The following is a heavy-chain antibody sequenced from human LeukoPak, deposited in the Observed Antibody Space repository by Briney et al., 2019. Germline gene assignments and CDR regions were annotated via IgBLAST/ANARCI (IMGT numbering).Heavy chain of an antibody. CDR2: ISGSGGST. CDR1: GFTFSSYA. CDR3: AKDPMVYYYGSGGSVFDY. J-gene: IGHJ4*02. V-gene: IGHV3-23*01. D-gene: IGHD3-10*01. Sequence: GGSLRLSCAASGFTFSSYAMSWVRQAPGKGLEWVSAISGSGGSTYYADSVKGRFTISRDNSKNTLYLQMNSLRAEDTAVYYCAKDPMVYYYGSGGSVFDYWGQGTLVTASS.